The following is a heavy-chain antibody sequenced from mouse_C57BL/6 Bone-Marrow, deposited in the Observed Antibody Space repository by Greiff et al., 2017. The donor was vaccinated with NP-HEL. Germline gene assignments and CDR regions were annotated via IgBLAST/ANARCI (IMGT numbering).Heavy chain of an antibody. D-gene: IGHD2-4*01. Sequence: VQLQQSGAELVKPGASVKISCKASGYAFSSYWMNWVKQRPGKGLEWIGQIYPGDGDTNYNGKFKGKATLTADKSSSTAYMQLSSLTSEDSGVYFCAKLYDYEAWFAYWGQGTLVTVSA. CDR2: IYPGDGDT. V-gene: IGHV1-80*01. CDR3: AKLYDYEAWFAY. J-gene: IGHJ3*01. CDR1: GYAFSSYW.